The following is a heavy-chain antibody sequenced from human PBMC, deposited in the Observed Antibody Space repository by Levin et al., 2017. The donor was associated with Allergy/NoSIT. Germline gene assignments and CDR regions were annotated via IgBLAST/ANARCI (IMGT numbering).Heavy chain of an antibody. CDR3: ARARPLARRDHRPGGIDY. CDR1: GFTFSSYD. J-gene: IGHJ4*02. Sequence: GGSLRLSCAASGFTFSSYDMHWVRQATGKGLEWVSAIGTAGDTYYPGSVKGRFTISRENAKNSLYLQMNSLRAGDTAVYYCARARPLARRDHRPGGIDYWGQGTLVTVSS. CDR2: IGTAGDT. V-gene: IGHV3-13*01. D-gene: IGHD6-6*01.